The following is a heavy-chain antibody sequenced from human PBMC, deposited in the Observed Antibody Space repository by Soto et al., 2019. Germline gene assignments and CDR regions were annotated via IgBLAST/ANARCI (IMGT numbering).Heavy chain of an antibody. CDR2: IYYTGTS. D-gene: IGHD2-8*01. J-gene: IGHJ5*02. Sequence: QVELQESGPGLVKPSETLSLTCKVSGASVSSGSYYWSWMRQPPGKGLEWIGYIYYTGTSDYNPSLKSRVTISIDTSKNQISLNLNSVTAADTAVYYCARALSTNEGWFDPWGQGRLVTVSS. CDR3: ARALSTNEGWFDP. V-gene: IGHV4-61*01. CDR1: GASVSSGSYY.